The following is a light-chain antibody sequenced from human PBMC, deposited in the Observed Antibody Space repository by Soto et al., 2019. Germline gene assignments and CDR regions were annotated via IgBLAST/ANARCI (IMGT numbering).Light chain of an antibody. CDR1: QSVSSN. CDR2: GAS. V-gene: IGKV3-15*01. Sequence: EIVMTQSPATLSVSPGERATLSCRASQSVSSNLAWYQQKPGQAPRLLIYGASTRATGIPARFSGSGSGTEFTLTISSXXXXXXXVYYCQQYNNWPIFGGGTKVEIK. CDR3: QQYNNWPI. J-gene: IGKJ4*01.